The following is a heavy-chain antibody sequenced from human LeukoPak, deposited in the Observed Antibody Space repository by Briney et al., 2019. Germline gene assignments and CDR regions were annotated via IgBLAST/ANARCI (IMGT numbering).Heavy chain of an antibody. Sequence: GGSLRLSCAASGFTFDEYAIHWVRQAPGKGLEWVSGISWKSGIIGYADSVKGRFTISRDNAKNSLYLQMNSLRAEDTAVYYCARDPLWFGESPLDYWGQGTLVTVSS. J-gene: IGHJ4*02. CDR3: ARDPLWFGESPLDY. CDR2: ISWKSGII. D-gene: IGHD3-10*01. V-gene: IGHV3-9*01. CDR1: GFTFDEYA.